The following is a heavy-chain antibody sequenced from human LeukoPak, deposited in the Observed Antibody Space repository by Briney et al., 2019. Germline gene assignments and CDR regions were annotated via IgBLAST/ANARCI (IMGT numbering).Heavy chain of an antibody. J-gene: IGHJ3*02. Sequence: GSLRLSCAASGFTFSSYAMHWVRQAPGKGLELVAVISYDGSNKYYADSVKGRFTISRDNSKNTLYLQMNSLRAEDTAVYYCAREYDTMVRGVGDAFDIWGQGTMVTVSS. D-gene: IGHD3-10*01. CDR3: AREYDTMVRGVGDAFDI. V-gene: IGHV3-30-3*01. CDR2: ISYDGSNK. CDR1: GFTFSSYA.